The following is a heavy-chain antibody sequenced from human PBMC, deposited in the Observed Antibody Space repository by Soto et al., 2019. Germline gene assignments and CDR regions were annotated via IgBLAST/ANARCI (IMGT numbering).Heavy chain of an antibody. Sequence: QVQLAESGGGLVKPGGSLRLSCAASGFSFSDYYMTWIRQAPGKGLEWLSYISSSGYPIYYADSVKGRFTISRDNAKNSVYQQMNSLRAEDTAVYYCARDDRSFLNGYYSLYDYYGMDVWGQGTTVTVYS. D-gene: IGHD3-9*01. CDR1: GFSFSDYY. J-gene: IGHJ6*02. V-gene: IGHV3-11*01. CDR3: ARDDRSFLNGYYSLYDYYGMDV. CDR2: ISSSGYPI.